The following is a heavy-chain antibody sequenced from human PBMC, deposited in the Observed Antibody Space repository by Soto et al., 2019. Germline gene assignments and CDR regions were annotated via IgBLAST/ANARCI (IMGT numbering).Heavy chain of an antibody. V-gene: IGHV4-34*01. CDR2: INHSGST. Sequence: QVQLQQWGAGLLKPSETLSLTCAVYGGSFSGDYWSWIRQSPGKGLEWIGEINHSGSTNYNPSLKSRFTLSVDTSKSQFSLKLSSVTAADTAVYYCARGTRGGWYFDLWGRGTPVTVSS. D-gene: IGHD3-16*01. J-gene: IGHJ2*01. CDR1: GGSFSGDY. CDR3: ARGTRGGWYFDL.